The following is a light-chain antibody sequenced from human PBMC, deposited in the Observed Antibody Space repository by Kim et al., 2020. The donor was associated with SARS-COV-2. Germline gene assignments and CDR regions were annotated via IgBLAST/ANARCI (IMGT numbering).Light chain of an antibody. V-gene: IGKV1-39*01. CDR3: QQSYSIPHT. Sequence: DIQMTQSPSSLSASVGDRVTITCRTSQSISSYLNWYQQRPGKAPKLLVYAASSLQSGVPSRSSGGGSGTDFTLTISSLQPEDFATYFCQQSYSIPHTFGQGTKLEI. CDR1: QSISSY. CDR2: AAS. J-gene: IGKJ2*01.